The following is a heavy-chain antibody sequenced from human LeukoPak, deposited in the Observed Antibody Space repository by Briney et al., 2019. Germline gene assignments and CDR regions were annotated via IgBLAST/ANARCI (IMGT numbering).Heavy chain of an antibody. CDR3: ASVLSNSSIRDSYYYYLDV. CDR2: LIPTFRTT. CDR1: GATFSSYA. D-gene: IGHD6-6*01. J-gene: IGHJ6*03. V-gene: IGHV1-69*13. Sequence: GASVKVSCKASGATFSSYAVSWVRQAPGRGLEWMGGLIPTFRTTNYAQKFRGRVTITADESTNTAYMELSSLNSEDTAVYYCASVLSNSSIRDSYYYYLDVWGKGTTVTVSS.